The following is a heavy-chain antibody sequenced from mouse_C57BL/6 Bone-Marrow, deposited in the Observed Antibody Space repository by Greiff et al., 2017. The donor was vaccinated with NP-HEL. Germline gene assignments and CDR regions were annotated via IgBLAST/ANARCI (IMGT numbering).Heavy chain of an antibody. Sequence: VQLQQSGPGLVAPSQSLSITCTVSGFSLTSYAISWVRQPPGKGLEWLGVIWTGGGTNYNSALKSRLSISKDNSKSQVFLKMNSLQTDDTARYYCARNPYGYPYYLDYWGQGTTLTVSS. CDR1: GFSLTSYA. CDR3: ARNPYGYPYYLDY. CDR2: IWTGGGT. V-gene: IGHV2-9-1*01. J-gene: IGHJ2*01. D-gene: IGHD2-2*01.